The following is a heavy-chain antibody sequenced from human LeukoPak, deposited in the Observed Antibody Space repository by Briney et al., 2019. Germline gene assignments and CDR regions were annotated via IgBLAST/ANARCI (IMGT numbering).Heavy chain of an antibody. J-gene: IGHJ5*02. CDR1: GGSFSAYY. CDR2: INHSGST. CDR3: ARVAAAGTRYNWFDP. D-gene: IGHD6-13*01. Sequence: SETLSLTCAVYGGSFSAYYWTWIRQPPGKGLEWIGKINHSGSTNYNPSLKSRVTMSVDTSKNHFSLKLSSVTAADTAVYYCARVAAAGTRYNWFDPWGQGTLVTVSS. V-gene: IGHV4-34*01.